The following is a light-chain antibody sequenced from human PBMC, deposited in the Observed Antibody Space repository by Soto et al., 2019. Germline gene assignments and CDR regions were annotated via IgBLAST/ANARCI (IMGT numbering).Light chain of an antibody. CDR3: QQYDNWPPGT. V-gene: IGKV3-15*01. CDR2: GAS. CDR1: QSVSAN. J-gene: IGKJ1*01. Sequence: EIVMTQSPATLSVSPGERVTLSCRASQSVSANLSCYQQKPGQAPRLLVYGASTRATGIPARFSGGGSGTEFTLTSSSLRSEDFAVYYCQQYDNWPPGTFGQGTKVEIK.